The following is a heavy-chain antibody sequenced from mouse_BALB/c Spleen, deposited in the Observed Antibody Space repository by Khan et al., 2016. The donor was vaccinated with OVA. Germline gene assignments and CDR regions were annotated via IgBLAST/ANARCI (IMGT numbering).Heavy chain of an antibody. CDR2: ISYSGNT. V-gene: IGHV3-2*02. Sequence: QLEESGPGLVKPSQSLSLTCTVTGYSITSDYAWNWIRQFPGNKPEWMGFISYSGNTKYNPSLKSRISVTRDTSKNQFFLQLNSVTTEDTATYYCARVYGGDFDYWGQGTTLTVSS. D-gene: IGHD2-10*02. CDR3: ARVYGGDFDY. J-gene: IGHJ2*01. CDR1: GYSITSDYA.